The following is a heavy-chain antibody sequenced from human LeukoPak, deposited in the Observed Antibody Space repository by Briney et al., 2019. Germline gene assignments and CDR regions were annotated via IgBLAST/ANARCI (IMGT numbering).Heavy chain of an antibody. CDR1: GGSISSYY. CDR2: IYYSGST. J-gene: IGHJ2*01. Sequence: SETLSLTCTVSGGSISSYYWSWIRQPPGKGLEWIGYIYYSGSTNYNPSLKSRVTISVDTSKNQFSLMLSSVTAADTAVYYCARHSGYSYGYWYFDLWGRGTLVTVSS. V-gene: IGHV4-59*08. D-gene: IGHD5-18*01. CDR3: ARHSGYSYGYWYFDL.